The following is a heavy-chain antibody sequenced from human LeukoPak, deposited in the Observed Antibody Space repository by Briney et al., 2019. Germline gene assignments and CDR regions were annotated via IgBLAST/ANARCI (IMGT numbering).Heavy chain of an antibody. CDR1: GFTFSTYW. CDR3: GRDLAAGS. V-gene: IGHV3-74*01. D-gene: IGHD6-13*01. Sequence: GSLRRSCAASGFTFSTYWMHWVRQAPGKGLVWVSRVNPDGSTTNYADSVEGRFTISRDNAKNTLYLQMNSLRAEDTAVYYCGRDLAAGSWGQGTLVTVSS. J-gene: IGHJ5*02. CDR2: VNPDGSTT.